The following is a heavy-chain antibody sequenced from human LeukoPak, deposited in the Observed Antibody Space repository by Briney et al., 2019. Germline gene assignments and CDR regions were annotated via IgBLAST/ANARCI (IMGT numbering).Heavy chain of an antibody. J-gene: IGHJ4*02. D-gene: IGHD3-10*01. V-gene: IGHV4-34*01. Sequence: SETLSLTCAVYGGSFSGYYWSWIRQPPGKGLEWIGEINHSGSTNYNPSLKSRVTMSVDTSKNQFSLKLSSVTAADTAVYYCARDYGSFDYWGQGTLVTVSS. CDR3: ARDYGSFDY. CDR1: GGSFSGYY. CDR2: INHSGST.